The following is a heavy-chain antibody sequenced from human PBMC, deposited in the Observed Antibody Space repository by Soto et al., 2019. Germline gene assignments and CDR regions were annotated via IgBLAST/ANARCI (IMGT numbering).Heavy chain of an antibody. CDR3: ARRRANSNNYDMDV. CDR1: GGSFSCYY. J-gene: IGHJ6*02. Sequence: KTSETLSLTCAVYGGSFSCYYWSWIRQPPGKGLEWIGEINHSGSTNYNPSLKSRVTISVDTSKNQFSLTLNSVTAADTAVYYCARRRANSNNYDMDVWGQGTTVTVSS. CDR2: INHSGST. D-gene: IGHD2-21*01. V-gene: IGHV4-34*01.